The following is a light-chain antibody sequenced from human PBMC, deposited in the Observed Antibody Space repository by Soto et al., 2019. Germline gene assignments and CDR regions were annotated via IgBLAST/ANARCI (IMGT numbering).Light chain of an antibody. CDR3: QQYNNWPPWT. J-gene: IGKJ1*01. Sequence: EIVMTQSPATLSVSPGERATLSCRASQSVSNNLAWYHQKPGQAPRLLIYGASTRATGIPARFSGSGSGTEFTLTISSLQSEDFAVYYCQQYNNWPPWTFGQGTKVEIK. CDR1: QSVSNN. CDR2: GAS. V-gene: IGKV3-15*01.